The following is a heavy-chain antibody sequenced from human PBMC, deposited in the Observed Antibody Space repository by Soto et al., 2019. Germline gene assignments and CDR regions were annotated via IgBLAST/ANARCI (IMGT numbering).Heavy chain of an antibody. CDR1: GYTFSSYA. Sequence: QVQLVESGGGVVQPGRSLRLSCEASGYTFSSYAIHWVRLAAGKGLEWVAGISYDGRNTFYADSVKGRFTISRDNSKNTLSLQMNSLRAEDTAVYYCAKETTRFAVPTALDYWGQGTLVTVS. V-gene: IGHV3-30*18. J-gene: IGHJ4*02. CDR2: ISYDGRNT. D-gene: IGHD1-1*01. CDR3: AKETTRFAVPTALDY.